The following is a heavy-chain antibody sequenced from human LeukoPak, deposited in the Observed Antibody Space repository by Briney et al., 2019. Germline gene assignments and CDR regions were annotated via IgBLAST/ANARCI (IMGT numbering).Heavy chain of an antibody. V-gene: IGHV1-18*01. CDR3: ARDFYSSSFYYYYGMDV. CDR1: GYIFTKYG. CDR2: ISCYNGDT. J-gene: IGHJ6*02. D-gene: IGHD6-13*01. Sequence: ASVKVSCKASGYIFTKYGVSWVRQAPGQGLEWLAWISCYNGDTNYAQKLQGRVTMTTDTSTSTAYMELRSLRSDDTAVYYCARDFYSSSFYYYYGMDVWGQGTTVTVSS.